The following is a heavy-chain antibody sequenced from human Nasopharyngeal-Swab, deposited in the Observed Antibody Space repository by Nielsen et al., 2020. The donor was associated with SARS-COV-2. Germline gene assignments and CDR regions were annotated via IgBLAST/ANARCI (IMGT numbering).Heavy chain of an antibody. CDR1: GFTFSSYE. V-gene: IGHV3-48*03. Sequence: GESLKISCAASGFTFSSYEMNWVRQAPGKGLEWVSYISGSGSTIYYADSVKGRFIISRDNVKNSLYLQMNSLRAEDTAVYYCARGDDSSGFSITLDYWGQGTLVTVSS. CDR3: ARGDDSSGFSITLDY. J-gene: IGHJ4*02. D-gene: IGHD3-22*01. CDR2: ISGSGSTI.